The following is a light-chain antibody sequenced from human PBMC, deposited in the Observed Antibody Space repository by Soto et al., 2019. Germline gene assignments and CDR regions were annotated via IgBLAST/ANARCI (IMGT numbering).Light chain of an antibody. CDR3: QQYNKWPLIT. CDR2: GAS. V-gene: IGKV3D-15*01. Sequence: EIVLTQSPGTLSLSPGERATLSCRASQSVPSKYLAWYQQNPGQAPRLLIYGASTRATGTPARFSGSGSGTDFTLTISSLQSEDFALYYCQQYNKWPLITFGQGTRREIK. J-gene: IGKJ5*01. CDR1: QSVPSKY.